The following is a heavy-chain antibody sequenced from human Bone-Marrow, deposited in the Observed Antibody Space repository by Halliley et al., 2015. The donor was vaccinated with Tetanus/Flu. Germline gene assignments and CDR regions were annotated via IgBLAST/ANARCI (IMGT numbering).Heavy chain of an antibody. CDR2: GST. D-gene: IGHD3-16*01. V-gene: IGHV4-59*09. Sequence: GSTNYNPSLKSRVAMVVDTSKNQLSLRRNFMTAADTAVYYCVRGGEFVGILNFGDHVYVHGFDVWGQGTMVTVSS. J-gene: IGHJ3*01. CDR3: VRGGEFVGILNFGDHVYVHGFDV.